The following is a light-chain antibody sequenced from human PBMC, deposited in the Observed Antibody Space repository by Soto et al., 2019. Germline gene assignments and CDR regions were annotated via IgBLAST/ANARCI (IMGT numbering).Light chain of an antibody. Sequence: VVLTQSPATLSLSPGERATLSGRASQSVSIYLAWYQQKPGQAPRLLIYDASNRATGIPARFSGSGSGTDFTLTINSLEPEDFAVYYCQQRSYWLTFGQGTRLEIK. CDR1: QSVSIY. CDR2: DAS. J-gene: IGKJ5*01. V-gene: IGKV3-11*01. CDR3: QQRSYWLT.